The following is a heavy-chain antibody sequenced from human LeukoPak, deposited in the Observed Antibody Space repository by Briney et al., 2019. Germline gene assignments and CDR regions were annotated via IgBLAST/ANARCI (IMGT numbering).Heavy chain of an antibody. J-gene: IGHJ5*02. CDR1: GYSISSDKY. D-gene: IGHD6-19*01. CDR2: IYHTGST. Sequence: PSETLSLTCEVSGYSISSDKYWGWIRQPPGKGLEWIGSIYHTGSTYYDPSLKSRVSISVDTSKNQFSLKFTSVTAADTAVYYCARSHSGWQGHNNWFDPWGQGTLVTVSP. CDR3: ARSHSGWQGHNNWFDP. V-gene: IGHV4-38-2*01.